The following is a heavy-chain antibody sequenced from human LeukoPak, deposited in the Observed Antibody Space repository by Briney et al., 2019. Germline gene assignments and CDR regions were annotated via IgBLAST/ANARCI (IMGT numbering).Heavy chain of an antibody. J-gene: IGHJ4*02. V-gene: IGHV4-4*07. D-gene: IGHD6-13*01. CDR3: AIAAAGPRDHFDY. CDR2: IYTSGST. Sequence: SETLSLTSTVSGGSISSYYWSWIRQPAGKGLEWIGRIYTSGSTNYNPSLKSRVTMSVDTSKNQFSLKLSSVTAADTAEYYCAIAAAGPRDHFDYWAQGTLVTVSS. CDR1: GGSISSYY.